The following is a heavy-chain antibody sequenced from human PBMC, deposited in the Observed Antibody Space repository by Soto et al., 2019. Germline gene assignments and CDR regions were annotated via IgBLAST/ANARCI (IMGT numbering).Heavy chain of an antibody. D-gene: IGHD3-3*01. Sequence: PSETLSLTCTVSGGSFKSGSYSWSWIRQPPGKGPEWIGYVYHTGRTSYNPSLKGRVSISMDTSKNQFSLNLDSVTAADTAVYFCARDFAYFDSWGQGTLVTVSS. V-gene: IGHV4-61*01. CDR2: VYHTGRT. CDR3: ARDFAYFDS. J-gene: IGHJ4*02. CDR1: GGSFKSGSYS.